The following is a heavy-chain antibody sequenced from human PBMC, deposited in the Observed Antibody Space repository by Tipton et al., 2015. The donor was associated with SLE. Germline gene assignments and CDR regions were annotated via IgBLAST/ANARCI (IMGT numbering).Heavy chain of an antibody. V-gene: IGHV3-64*02. D-gene: IGHD2-2*01. CDR2: ISKNAETT. CDR3: ARGSYCSSTSCYGALYYYGMDV. J-gene: IGHJ6*02. CDR1: GFTFSGYR. Sequence: SLRLSCSASGFTFSGYRMHWVRQAPGKGLEYVSAISKNAETTYYADSVKGRFTMSIDSSKNTLYLQMGSLRAEDMAVYYCARGSYCSSTSCYGALYYYGMDVWGQGTTVTVSS.